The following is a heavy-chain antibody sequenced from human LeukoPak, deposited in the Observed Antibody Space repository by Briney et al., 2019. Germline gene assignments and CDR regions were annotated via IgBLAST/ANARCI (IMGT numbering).Heavy chain of an antibody. V-gene: IGHV1-18*01. CDR2: ISAYNGNT. CDR3: ARVSESIVVVPAARGVYYYYYMDV. Sequence: EASVKVSCKASGYTFTSYGISWVRQAPGQGLEWMGWISAYNGNTNYAQKLQGRVTMTTDTSTSTAYMELRSLRSDDTAVYYCARVSESIVVVPAARGVYYYYYMDVWGKGTTVTVSS. CDR1: GYTFTSYG. D-gene: IGHD2-2*01. J-gene: IGHJ6*03.